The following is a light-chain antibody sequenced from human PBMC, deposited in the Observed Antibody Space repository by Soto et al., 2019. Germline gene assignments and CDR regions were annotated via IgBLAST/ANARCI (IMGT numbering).Light chain of an antibody. Sequence: ETVMTQSPATLSLSPGERATLSCRASQNVKTRLAWYQQRPGQAPRLLIYDAFTRATRIPARVSCSASETEFTLTISSLQSEDFAVYYCQQYDDWPLTLGGGTKVEIK. CDR1: QNVKTR. J-gene: IGKJ4*02. CDR3: QQYDDWPLT. CDR2: DAF. V-gene: IGKV3-15*01.